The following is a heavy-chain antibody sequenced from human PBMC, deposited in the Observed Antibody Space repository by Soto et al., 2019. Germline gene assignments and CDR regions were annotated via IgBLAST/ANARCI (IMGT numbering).Heavy chain of an antibody. D-gene: IGHD3-22*01. V-gene: IGHV3-9*01. CDR2: ISWNSGSI. J-gene: IGHJ3*02. CDR1: GFTFDDYA. CDR3: AKDRSSGYRDAFDI. Sequence: LRLSCAASGFTFDDYAMHWVRQAPGKGLEWVSGISWNSGSIGYADSVKGRFTISRDNAKNSLYRQMNSLRAEDTALYYCAKDRSSGYRDAFDIWGQGTMVTVSS.